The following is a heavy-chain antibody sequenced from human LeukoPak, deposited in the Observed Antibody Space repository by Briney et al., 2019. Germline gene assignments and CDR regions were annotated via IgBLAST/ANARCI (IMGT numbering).Heavy chain of an antibody. CDR2: IYSGGST. J-gene: IGHJ4*02. CDR3: ARALGVYLDY. Sequence: SETLSLTCTVSGGSISSDSWSWIRQPAGKGLEWIGCIYSGGSTNYNPSLKSRVTLSVDTSKNQFSLKVTSVTAADTAVYYCARALGVYLDYWGQGALVTVSS. D-gene: IGHD2-8*01. V-gene: IGHV4-4*07. CDR1: GGSISSDS.